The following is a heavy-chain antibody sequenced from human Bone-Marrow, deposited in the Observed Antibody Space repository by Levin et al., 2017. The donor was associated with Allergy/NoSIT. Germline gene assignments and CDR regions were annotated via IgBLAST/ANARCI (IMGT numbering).Heavy chain of an antibody. CDR3: AIRFGDFYFEH. Sequence: GESLKISCKASGYSFISYSIVWVRQTPGKGLEWMGLINPRDADTRYSPSFQGQVTISADTSSSTAYLQWSSLKASDTAIYYCAIRFGDFYFEHWGQGTLVTVSS. CDR1: GYSFISYS. D-gene: IGHD3-10*01. CDR2: INPRDADT. V-gene: IGHV5-51*01. J-gene: IGHJ1*01.